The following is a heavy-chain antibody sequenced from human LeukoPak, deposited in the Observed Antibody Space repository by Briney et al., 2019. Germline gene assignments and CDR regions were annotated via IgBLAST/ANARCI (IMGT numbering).Heavy chain of an antibody. Sequence: ASVMVSCKASGGTFSSYAISWVRQAPGQGLEWMGGIIPIFGTANYAQKFQGRVTITADESTSTAYMELSSLRSEDTAVYYCARADGYGNYCFDYWGQGTLVTVSS. D-gene: IGHD5-24*01. J-gene: IGHJ4*02. V-gene: IGHV1-69*13. CDR3: ARADGYGNYCFDY. CDR2: IIPIFGTA. CDR1: GGTFSSYA.